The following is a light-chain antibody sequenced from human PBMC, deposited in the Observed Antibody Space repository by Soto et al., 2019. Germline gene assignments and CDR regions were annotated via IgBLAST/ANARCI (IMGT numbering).Light chain of an antibody. CDR3: SSYTTSSTHGV. V-gene: IGLV2-14*01. J-gene: IGLJ3*02. CDR2: DVS. Sequence: QSALTQPASVSGSPGQSITISCTGTSSDVGSYNYVPWYQQYPGTAPKLMIYDVSNRPSGVSYRFSGSKSGNTASLTISGLQAEDEADYYCSSYTTSSTHGVFGGGTKLTVL. CDR1: SSDVGSYNY.